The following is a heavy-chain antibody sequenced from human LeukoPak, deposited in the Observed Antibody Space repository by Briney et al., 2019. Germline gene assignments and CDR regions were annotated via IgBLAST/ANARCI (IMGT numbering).Heavy chain of an antibody. Sequence: TSETLSLTCTVSGGSISTYYWSWIRQPPGKGLEWIGYIYYSGSTNYNPSLKSRVTISVDTSKNQFSLKLSSVTAADTAVYYCARDRGSSGWFFDYWGQGTLVTVSS. CDR3: ARDRGSSGWFFDY. CDR2: IYYSGST. CDR1: GGSISTYY. V-gene: IGHV4-59*01. J-gene: IGHJ4*02. D-gene: IGHD6-19*01.